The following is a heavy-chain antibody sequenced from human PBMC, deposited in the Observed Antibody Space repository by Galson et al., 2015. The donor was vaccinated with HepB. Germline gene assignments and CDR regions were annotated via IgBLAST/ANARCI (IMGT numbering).Heavy chain of an antibody. Sequence: SLRLSCAGSGFTFGDYSLNWFRQAPGKGLEWVGFIRNKAYGETTQYAASVKGGFTISRDDSKSIAYLQMDSLKTEDTAVYFCSRGPLFGVIWGQGTLVTVSS. CDR2: IRNKAYGETT. D-gene: IGHD3-10*02. CDR1: GFTFGDYS. V-gene: IGHV3-49*03. J-gene: IGHJ4*02. CDR3: SRGPLFGVI.